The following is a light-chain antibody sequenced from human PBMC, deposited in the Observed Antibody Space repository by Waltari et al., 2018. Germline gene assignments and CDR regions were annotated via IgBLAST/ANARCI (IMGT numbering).Light chain of an antibody. V-gene: IGLV2-23*02. Sequence: SALTQPASVSGSPGQAITISCTGTSSDVGTYNLVSWYKQQAGKAPKLIIYAVTKRPAGISNLFSASKSGNTASLTISRLQTEDEADYYCSSFAGSSTLIFGGGTRLSVL. CDR1: SSDVGTYNL. CDR2: AVT. CDR3: SSFAGSSTLI. J-gene: IGLJ2*01.